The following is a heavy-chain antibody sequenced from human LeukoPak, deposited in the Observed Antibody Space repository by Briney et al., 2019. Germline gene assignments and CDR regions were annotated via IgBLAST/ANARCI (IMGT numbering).Heavy chain of an antibody. V-gene: IGHV1-24*01. CDR1: GYTLTELS. D-gene: IGHD3-22*01. CDR2: FDPEDGET. J-gene: IGHJ4*02. CDR3: ARVGGWGYYYDSSGYYEGFDY. Sequence: GASVKVSCKVSGYTLTELSMHWVRQAPGKGLEWMGGFDPEDGETIYAQKFQGRVTMTEDTSTDTAYMELSSLRSEDTAVYYCARVGGWGYYYDSSGYYEGFDYWGQGTLVTVSS.